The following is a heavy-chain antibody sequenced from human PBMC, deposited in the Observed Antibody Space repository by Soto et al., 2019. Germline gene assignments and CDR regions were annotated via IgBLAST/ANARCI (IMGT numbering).Heavy chain of an antibody. CDR1: GGSISSGGYY. J-gene: IGHJ6*03. CDR3: ARDCSSTSCPSGYYMDV. V-gene: IGHV4-31*03. CDR2: IYYSGST. D-gene: IGHD2-2*01. Sequence: SETLSLTCTVSGGSISSGGYYWSWIRQHPGKGLEWIGYIYYSGSTYYNPSLKSRVTISVDTSKNQFSLKLSSVTAADTTVYYCARDCSSTSCPSGYYMDVWGKGTTVTVSS.